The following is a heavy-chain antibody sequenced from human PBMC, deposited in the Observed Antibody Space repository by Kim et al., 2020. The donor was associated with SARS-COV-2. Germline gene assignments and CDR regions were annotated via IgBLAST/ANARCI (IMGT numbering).Heavy chain of an antibody. Sequence: ASVKVSCKASGYTFTSYAMHWVRQAPGQRLEWIGWINAGNGNTKYSQKFQGRVTITRDTSSSTAYMELSSLRSADTAVYYCARDPVVHSSGWTPYYFDYWGQGPLVTVSS. CDR1: GYTFTSYA. CDR3: ARDPVVHSSGWTPYYFDY. D-gene: IGHD6-19*01. CDR2: INAGNGNT. V-gene: IGHV1-3*01. J-gene: IGHJ4*02.